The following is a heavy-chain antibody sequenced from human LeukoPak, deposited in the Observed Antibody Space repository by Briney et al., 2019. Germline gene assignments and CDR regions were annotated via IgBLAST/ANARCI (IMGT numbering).Heavy chain of an antibody. D-gene: IGHD5-18*01. CDR2: IKQDGSEK. V-gene: IGHV3-7*03. J-gene: IGHJ4*02. CDR3: ARVPPGSYGSGIDY. CDR1: GFTFSSYW. Sequence: GGSLRLSCAASGFTFSSYWMSLVRQAPGKGLELVANIKQDGSEKYYVDSVKGRFTISRDNAKNSLYLQMNSLRAEDTAVYYCARVPPGSYGSGIDYWGQGTLVTVSS.